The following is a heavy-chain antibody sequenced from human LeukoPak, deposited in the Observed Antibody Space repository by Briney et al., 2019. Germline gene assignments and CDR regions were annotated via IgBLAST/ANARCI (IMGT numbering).Heavy chain of an antibody. V-gene: IGHV1-8*01. J-gene: IGHJ6*02. CDR2: MNLNSGNT. CDR1: GYTFTSYD. Sequence: ASVKVSCKASGYTFTSYDMNWVRQAPGQGLEWMAWMNLNSGNTGYAQKFQGRVTMTRNTSISTAYMELSSLRPEDAAVYYCARGGTLVRGVTVLSGMDVWGQGTTVTVSS. D-gene: IGHD3-10*01. CDR3: ARGGTLVRGVTVLSGMDV.